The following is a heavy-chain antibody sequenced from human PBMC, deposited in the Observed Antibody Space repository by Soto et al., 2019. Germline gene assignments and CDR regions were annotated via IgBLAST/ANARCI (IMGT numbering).Heavy chain of an antibody. CDR3: ARSYSSSWYVSMRSSLDAFDI. J-gene: IGHJ3*02. Sequence: QLQLQESGPGLVKPSETLSLTCTVSGGSISSSSYYWGWIRQPPGKGLEWIGSIYYSGSTYYNPSLKCRVPISVDTSKNQFSLNLSSVTAADTAVYYCARSYSSSWYVSMRSSLDAFDIWGQGTMVTVSS. CDR2: IYYSGST. V-gene: IGHV4-39*01. CDR1: GGSISSSSYY. D-gene: IGHD6-13*01.